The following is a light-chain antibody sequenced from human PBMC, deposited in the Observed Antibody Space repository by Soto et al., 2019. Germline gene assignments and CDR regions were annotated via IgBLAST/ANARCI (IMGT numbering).Light chain of an antibody. Sequence: QSVLTQPAYVSGSPGQSITISCTGTSSDVGSYNLVTWYQHNPGKAPKLLIYDVSKWPSGVSNRFSGSKSGNTASLTIFGLQAEDEADYYCCSYTSGSTYVFGTGTKVTVL. V-gene: IGLV2-23*02. J-gene: IGLJ1*01. CDR2: DVS. CDR1: SSDVGSYNL. CDR3: CSYTSGSTYV.